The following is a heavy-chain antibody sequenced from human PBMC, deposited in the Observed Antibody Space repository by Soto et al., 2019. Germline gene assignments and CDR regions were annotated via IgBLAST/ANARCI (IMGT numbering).Heavy chain of an antibody. CDR2: IYYSGST. CDR1: GGSISSSSYY. D-gene: IGHD3-22*01. V-gene: IGHV4-39*01. CDR3: ARPEPHYYDSSGYYYVGGAFDI. Sequence: QLQLQESGPGLVKPSETLSLTCTVSGGSISSSSYYWGWIRQPPGKGLEWIGSIYYSGSTYYNPSLKSRVTISVDTSKNQFSLKLSSVTAADTAVYYCARPEPHYYDSSGYYYVGGAFDIWGQGTMVTVSS. J-gene: IGHJ3*02.